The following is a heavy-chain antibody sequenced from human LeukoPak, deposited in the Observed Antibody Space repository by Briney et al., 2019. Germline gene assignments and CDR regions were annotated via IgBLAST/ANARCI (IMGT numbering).Heavy chain of an antibody. J-gene: IGHJ6*02. Sequence: PGRSLRLSCAASGFTFSSYGMHWVRQAPGKGLEWVAVIWYDGSNKYYADSVKGRFTISRDNSKNTLYLQMNSLRAEDTAVYYCAKDLLTGTTSGGGSVFLYYYYYGMDVWGQGTTVTVSS. CDR3: AKDLLTGTTSGGGSVFLYYYYYGMDV. D-gene: IGHD1-7*01. V-gene: IGHV3-33*06. CDR1: GFTFSSYG. CDR2: IWYDGSNK.